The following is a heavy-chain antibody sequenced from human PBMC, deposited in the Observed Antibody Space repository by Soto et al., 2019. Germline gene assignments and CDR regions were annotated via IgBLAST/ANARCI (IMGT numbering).Heavy chain of an antibody. Sequence: GGSLRLSCAASGFTFSSYSMNWVRQAPGKGLEWVSYFSISSSTIYYADSVKGRFTISRDNAKTSLYLKMNSLRDEDTVLYYCARDSWATVVPSNWFDPWGQGTLVTVSS. D-gene: IGHD4-17*01. J-gene: IGHJ5*02. CDR2: FSISSSTI. CDR1: GFTFSSYS. V-gene: IGHV3-48*02. CDR3: ARDSWATVVPSNWFDP.